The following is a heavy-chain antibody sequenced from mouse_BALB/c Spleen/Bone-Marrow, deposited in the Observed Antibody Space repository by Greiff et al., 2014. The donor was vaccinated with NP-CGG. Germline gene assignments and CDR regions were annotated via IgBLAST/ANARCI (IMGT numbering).Heavy chain of an antibody. CDR1: GYTFTSYT. CDR3: ARGLYYYGSSPNFDY. V-gene: IGHV1-4*01. Sequence: QVQLQQSGAELARPGASVKTSCKASGYTFTSYTMHWVKQRPGQGLEWIGYINPSSGYTNYNQKFKDKATLTADKSSSTAYMQLSSLTSEDPAVYYCARGLYYYGSSPNFDYWGQGTTLTVSS. J-gene: IGHJ2*01. D-gene: IGHD1-1*01. CDR2: INPSSGYT.